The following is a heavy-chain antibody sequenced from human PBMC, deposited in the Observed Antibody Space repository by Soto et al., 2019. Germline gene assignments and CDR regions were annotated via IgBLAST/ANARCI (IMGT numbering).Heavy chain of an antibody. CDR3: ARRDYDSSGYYGVDY. CDR1: GFTFSSYA. V-gene: IGHV3-30-3*01. CDR2: ISYDGSNK. J-gene: IGHJ4*02. Sequence: QVQLVESGGGVVQPGRSLRLSCAASGFTFSSYAMHWVRQAPGKGLEWVAVISYDGSNKYYADSVKGRFTISRDNSKNTLYLQMNSLRAEDTAVYYCARRDYDSSGYYGVDYWGQGTLVTVSS. D-gene: IGHD3-22*01.